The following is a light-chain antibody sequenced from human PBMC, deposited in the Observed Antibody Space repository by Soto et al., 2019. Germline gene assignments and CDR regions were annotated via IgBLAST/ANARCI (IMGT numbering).Light chain of an antibody. Sequence: QSVLTQPASVSGSPGQSITISCTGTSSDVGGYNYVSWYQQHPGKAPKLMIYDVSNRPSGVSNRVSGSKSGNTASLTISGLQAEDEADYYCSSYTSSSTRHVVFGGGTQLTVL. J-gene: IGLJ2*01. V-gene: IGLV2-14*01. CDR3: SSYTSSSTRHVV. CDR2: DVS. CDR1: SSDVGGYNY.